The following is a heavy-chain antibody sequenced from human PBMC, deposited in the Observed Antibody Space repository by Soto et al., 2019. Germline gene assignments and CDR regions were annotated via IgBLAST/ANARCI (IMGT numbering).Heavy chain of an antibody. V-gene: IGHV1-8*01. CDR2: MNPNSGNT. CDR3: ERFQKQQLADDY. J-gene: IGHJ4*02. Sequence: QVQLVQSGAEVKKPGASVKVSCKASGYTFTSYDINWVRQATGQGLEWMGWMNPNSGNTGYAQKFQGRVTMTRNTSISTAYMELSSLRSEDTAVYYCERFQKQQLADDYWGQGTLVTVSS. CDR1: GYTFTSYD. D-gene: IGHD6-13*01.